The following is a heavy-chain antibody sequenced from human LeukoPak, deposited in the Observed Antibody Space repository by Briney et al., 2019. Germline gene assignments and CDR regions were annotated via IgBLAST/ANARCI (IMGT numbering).Heavy chain of an antibody. J-gene: IGHJ1*01. Sequence: SETLSLTCTVSGGSMSSYYWSWVRQPPGKGPEWIGNAHHSGTTMYHSSLMSRVTMSIDTSKNLFSLNLNSVTAADTAVYYCAGWVWTVSRVEYFENWGQGTLVTVSS. CDR3: AGWVWTVSRVEYFEN. V-gene: IGHV4-59*01. CDR2: AHHSGTT. CDR1: GGSMSSYY. D-gene: IGHD3/OR15-3a*01.